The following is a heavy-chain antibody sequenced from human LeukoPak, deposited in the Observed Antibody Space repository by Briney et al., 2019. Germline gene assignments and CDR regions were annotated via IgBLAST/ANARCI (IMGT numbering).Heavy chain of an antibody. V-gene: IGHV3-23*01. CDR2: ISGTGATT. D-gene: IGHD3-3*01. CDR3: AKGLGGMDV. J-gene: IGHJ6*02. CDR1: GFTFSDYA. Sequence: GGSLRLSCAASGFTFSDYAMTWVRQAPGKGLEWVSGISGTGATTFYADSVKGRFTISRDNSKNTLYLQMNSLTAEDTAIYYCAKGLGGMDVWGQGTTVTVSS.